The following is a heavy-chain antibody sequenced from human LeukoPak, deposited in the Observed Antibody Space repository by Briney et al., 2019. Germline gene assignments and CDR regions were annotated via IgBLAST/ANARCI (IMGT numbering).Heavy chain of an antibody. V-gene: IGHV3-23*01. J-gene: IGHJ2*01. CDR3: ARGAYNYGPIYWHFDL. Sequence: PSETLSLTCAVYGGSFSGYYWSWIRQPPGKGLEWVSAVGGSDTSTYYADSVKGRFTISRDHSKNTLSLQMYSLRAEDSAVYYCARGAYNYGPIYWHFDLWGRGTLVTVSS. CDR2: VGGSDTST. D-gene: IGHD3-10*01. CDR1: GGSFSGYY.